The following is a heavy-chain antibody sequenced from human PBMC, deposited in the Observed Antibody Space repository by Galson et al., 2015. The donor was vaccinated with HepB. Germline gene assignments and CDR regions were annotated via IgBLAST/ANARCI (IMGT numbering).Heavy chain of an antibody. CDR3: ARDRGLIVGAAFDY. CDR1: GFTFSSYS. CDR2: ISSSSSYI. D-gene: IGHD1-26*01. J-gene: IGHJ4*02. V-gene: IGHV3-21*01. Sequence: SLRLSCAASGFTFSSYSMNWVRQAPGKGLEWVSSISSSSSYIYYADSVKGRFTISRDNAKNSLYLQMNSLRAEDTAVYYCARDRGLIVGAAFDYWGQGTLVTVSS.